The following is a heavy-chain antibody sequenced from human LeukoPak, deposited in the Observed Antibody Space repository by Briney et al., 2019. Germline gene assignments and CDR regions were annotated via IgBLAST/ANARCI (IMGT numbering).Heavy chain of an antibody. D-gene: IGHD5-18*01. Sequence: GGSLRLSCAASGFTFSNYDIHWVRQAPGKGLEWVAIMSYDGNKYYADSVKGRFTISRDNSKNTLYLQMNNLGAEDTALYYCAGRVTGYSSGYVYWGQGTLVTVSS. CDR2: MSYDGNK. CDR1: GFTFSNYD. CDR3: AGRVTGYSSGYVY. J-gene: IGHJ4*02. V-gene: IGHV3-30*04.